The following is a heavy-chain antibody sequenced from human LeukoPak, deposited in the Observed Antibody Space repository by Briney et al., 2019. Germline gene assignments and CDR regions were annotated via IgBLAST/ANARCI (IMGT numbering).Heavy chain of an antibody. V-gene: IGHV4-59*01. Sequence: SETLSLTCTVSGGSISSYYWSWIRQPPGKGPEWIGYVYYSGKTNYNPSLKSRVTISVDTSKNQFSLKLSSVTAADTAVYYCARDRDGYNGGAFDIWGQGTVVTVSS. J-gene: IGHJ3*02. CDR1: GGSISSYY. D-gene: IGHD5-24*01. CDR3: ARDRDGYNGGAFDI. CDR2: VYYSGKT.